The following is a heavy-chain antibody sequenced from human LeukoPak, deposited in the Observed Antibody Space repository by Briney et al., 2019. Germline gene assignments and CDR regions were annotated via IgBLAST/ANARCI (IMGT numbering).Heavy chain of an antibody. V-gene: IGHV3-7*04. CDR2: IKRDGSEK. CDR3: ARDYWNYYFYALDV. D-gene: IGHD2-15*01. J-gene: IGHJ6*02. Sequence: PGGSLRLSCAASGFTFSSYWMSWVRQAPGKGLEWVANIKRDGSEKYYVGSVKGRFTISRDNAENSLYLQMNSLRAEDTAVYYCARDYWNYYFYALDVWGQGTTVTVSS. CDR1: GFTFSSYW.